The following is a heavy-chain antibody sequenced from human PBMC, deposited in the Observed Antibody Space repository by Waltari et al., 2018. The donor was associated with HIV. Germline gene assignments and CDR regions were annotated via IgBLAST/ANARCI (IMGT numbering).Heavy chain of an antibody. V-gene: IGHV1-2*02. CDR2: IYPNSGDT. Sequence: QVQLVQSGAEVRKPGASVKVSCKTSGYTFTDYYIHWVRQAPGQGPEWMGWIYPNSGDTHFAEKFQGRVTLTRDTSIRTAYVEVSNLRSDDTAVYYCARQMTFYDALDIWGQWTMVSVSS. CDR3: ARQMTFYDALDI. J-gene: IGHJ3*02. CDR1: GYTFTDYY.